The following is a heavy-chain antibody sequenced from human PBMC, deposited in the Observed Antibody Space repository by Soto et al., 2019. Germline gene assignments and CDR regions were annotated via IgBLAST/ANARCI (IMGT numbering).Heavy chain of an antibody. J-gene: IGHJ4*02. V-gene: IGHV4-34*01. Sequence: ASETLSLTCAVYGGSFSGYYWSWIRQPPGKGLEWIGEINHSGSTNYNPSLKSRVTISVDTSKNQFSLKLSSVTAADTAVYYCARGRLDFWSGYYRKYYFDYWGQGTLVTVSS. CDR2: INHSGST. CDR3: ARGRLDFWSGYYRKYYFDY. CDR1: GGSFSGYY. D-gene: IGHD3-3*01.